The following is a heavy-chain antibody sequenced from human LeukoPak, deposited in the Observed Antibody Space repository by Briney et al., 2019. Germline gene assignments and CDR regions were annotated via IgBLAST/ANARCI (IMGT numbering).Heavy chain of an antibody. V-gene: IGHV3-33*01. CDR1: GFTFSSNG. CDR2: IWYDGSNK. D-gene: IGHD3-10*01. J-gene: IGHJ4*02. Sequence: PGGSLRLSCAASGFTFSSNGMHWVRQAPGKGLEWGAVIWYDGSNKYYADSVKGRFTISRDNSKNTLYLQMNSLRDEDTAVYYCARDRGDGSGTYCDYWGRGTLVTVSS. CDR3: ARDRGDGSGTYCDY.